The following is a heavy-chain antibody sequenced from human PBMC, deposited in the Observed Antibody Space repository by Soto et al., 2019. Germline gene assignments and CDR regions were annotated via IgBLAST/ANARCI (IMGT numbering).Heavy chain of an antibody. CDR1: GGSISSGDYY. CDR2: IYYSRST. Sequence: QVQLQESGPGLVKPSQTLSLTCTVSGGSISSGDYYWSWIRQPPGKGLEWIGYIYYSRSTYYNPSLKRRVTISVDTSKNQFSLKLSSVTAADTAVYYCARVGGFGATTIDYWGQGTLVTVSS. CDR3: ARVGGFGATTIDY. V-gene: IGHV4-30-4*01. D-gene: IGHD3-10*01. J-gene: IGHJ4*02.